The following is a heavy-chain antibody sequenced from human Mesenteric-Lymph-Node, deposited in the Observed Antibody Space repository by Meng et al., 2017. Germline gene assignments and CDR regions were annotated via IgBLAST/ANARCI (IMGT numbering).Heavy chain of an antibody. CDR3: ARRYTSVNTYF. CDR1: GFTFGDYA. CDR2: SKSKTYDGTT. V-gene: IGHV3-49*03. J-gene: IGHJ4*02. D-gene: IGHD6-19*01. Sequence: GGSLRLSCRVSGFTFGDYAMTWFRQAPGNGLEWISFSKSKTYDGTTEYAASVKGRFTIPRNDSESIAYQQMNSLRIEDTTVYSFARRYTSVNTYFWGRGTLVTVSS.